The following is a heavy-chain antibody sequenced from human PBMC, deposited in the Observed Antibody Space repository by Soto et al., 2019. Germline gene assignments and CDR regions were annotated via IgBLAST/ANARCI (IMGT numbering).Heavy chain of an antibody. V-gene: IGHV1-18*01. D-gene: IGHD3-10*01. CDR1: GYTFTSYG. CDR3: ARDVSITLVRGYSAD. Sequence: QVQLVQSGAEVKKPGASVKVSCKTSGYTFTSYGISWVRQAPGQGLEWMGWISAYNGNTKYAQKLQGRVTMTTDTASSIDYIELMSMRSADTALYYCARDVSITLVRGYSADWGQGTLVTVSS. J-gene: IGHJ4*02. CDR2: ISAYNGNT.